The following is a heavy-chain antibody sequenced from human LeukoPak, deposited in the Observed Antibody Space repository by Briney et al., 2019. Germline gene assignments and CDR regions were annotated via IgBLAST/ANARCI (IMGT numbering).Heavy chain of an antibody. D-gene: IGHD3-22*01. V-gene: IGHV4-39*07. CDR3: ARGYYYDSSGYAY. Sequence: SETLSLTCTVSGGSVTYTNYYWGWIRQPPGKGLQWIGVIYYNGKTYYNPSLKSRVTISVDTSKNQFSLKLSSVTAADTAVYYCARGYYYDSSGYAYWGQGTLVTVSS. CDR1: GGSVTYTNYY. J-gene: IGHJ4*02. CDR2: IYYNGKT.